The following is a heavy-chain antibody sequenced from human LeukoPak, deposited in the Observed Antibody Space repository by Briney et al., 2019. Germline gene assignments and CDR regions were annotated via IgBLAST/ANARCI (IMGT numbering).Heavy chain of an antibody. CDR2: ISGSGGSI. CDR3: TKDYAILTGYPNWFDP. D-gene: IGHD3-9*01. J-gene: IGHJ5*02. V-gene: IGHV3-23*01. CDR1: GLTFSSYA. Sequence: PGGSLRLSCAASGLTFSSYAMNWVRQAPGKGLEWISAISGSGGSIYYADSVKGRFTISRDNSKNTLYLQMHSLRAEDTAAYYCTKDYAILTGYPNWFDPWGQGTLVTVSS.